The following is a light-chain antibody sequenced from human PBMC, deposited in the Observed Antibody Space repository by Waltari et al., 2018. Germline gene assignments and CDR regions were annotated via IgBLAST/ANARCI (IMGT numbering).Light chain of an antibody. Sequence: QSVLTQPPSVSGAPGQRVTLSCPGSGATFGAGFDVHWYQQLPGGVPKLLISNNNKRPSGVPERFSASKSGTSASLAITGLQAEDEGDYFCQSYDSYWGVVFGGGTKLTVL. J-gene: IGLJ3*02. CDR2: NNN. V-gene: IGLV1-40*01. CDR3: QSYDSYWGVV. CDR1: GATFGAGFD.